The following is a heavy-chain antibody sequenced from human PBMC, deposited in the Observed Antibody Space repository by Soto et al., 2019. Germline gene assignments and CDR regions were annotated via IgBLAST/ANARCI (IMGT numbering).Heavy chain of an antibody. CDR1: GYTFTGYY. CDR2: INPNSCGT. D-gene: IGHD5-18*01. CDR3: ARTRGYSYYFDY. V-gene: IGHV1-2*04. J-gene: IGHJ4*02. Sequence: QVQLVQSGAEVKKPGASVKVSCKASGYTFTGYYMHWVRQAPGQGLEWMGWINPNSCGTNYAQKLQGWVTMTRDTSISTAYMELSRLRSDDTAVYYCARTRGYSYYFDYWGQGTLVTVSS.